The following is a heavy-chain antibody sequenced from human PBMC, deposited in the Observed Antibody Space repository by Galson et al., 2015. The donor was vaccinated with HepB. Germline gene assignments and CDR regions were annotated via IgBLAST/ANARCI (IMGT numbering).Heavy chain of an antibody. V-gene: IGHV1-18*04. CDR1: GYTFTSYG. J-gene: IGHJ3*02. Sequence: SVKVSCKASGYTFTSYGISWVRQAPGQGLEWMGWISAYNGNTNYAQKLQGRVTMTTDTSTSTAYMELRSLRSDDTAVYYCARDRGGIGYWHIVGANDAFDIWGQGTMVTVSS. CDR2: ISAYNGNT. CDR3: ARDRGGIGYWHIVGANDAFDI. D-gene: IGHD1-26*01.